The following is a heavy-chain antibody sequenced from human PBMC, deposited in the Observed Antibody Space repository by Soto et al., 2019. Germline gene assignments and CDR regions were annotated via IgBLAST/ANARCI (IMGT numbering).Heavy chain of an antibody. Sequence: ASVKVSCKTSGYTFTTYFIHWVRQAPGQGLEWVGIINPNDRSTSYAQKFQGRVTMTRDTSTSTVFMEMSSLRFEDTAMYYCARGGLSFGESGFDCWGQGTLVTVSS. D-gene: IGHD3-10*01. J-gene: IGHJ4*02. CDR2: INPNDRST. V-gene: IGHV1-46*01. CDR3: ARGGLSFGESGFDC. CDR1: GYTFTTYF.